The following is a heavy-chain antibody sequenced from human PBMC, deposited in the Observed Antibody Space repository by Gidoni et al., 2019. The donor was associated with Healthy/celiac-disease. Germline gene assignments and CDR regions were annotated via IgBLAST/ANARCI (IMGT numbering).Heavy chain of an antibody. D-gene: IGHD2-2*01. CDR3: ARVFTCSSTSCFGDWFDP. CDR2: IYHSGST. CDR1: GGSISSGGYS. V-gene: IGHV4-30-2*01. J-gene: IGHJ5*02. Sequence: QLQLQESGSRLVKPSQTLSLTCAVSGGSISSGGYSWSWIRQPPGKGLEWIGYIYHSGSTYYNPSLKSRVTISVDRSKNQFSLKLSSVTAADTAVYYCARVFTCSSTSCFGDWFDPWGQGTLVTVSS.